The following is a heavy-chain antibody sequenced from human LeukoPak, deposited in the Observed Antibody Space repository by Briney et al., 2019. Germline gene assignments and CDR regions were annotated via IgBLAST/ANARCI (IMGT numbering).Heavy chain of an antibody. D-gene: IGHD1-26*01. Sequence: PSETLSLTCTVSGGSISSSSYCWGWIRQPPGKGLEWIGSIYYSGSTYYNPSLKSRVTISVDTSKNQLSLKLSSVTAADTAVYYCARSGIVFDYWGQGTLVTVSS. CDR3: ARSGIVFDY. V-gene: IGHV4-39*07. CDR1: GGSISSSSYC. CDR2: IYYSGST. J-gene: IGHJ4*02.